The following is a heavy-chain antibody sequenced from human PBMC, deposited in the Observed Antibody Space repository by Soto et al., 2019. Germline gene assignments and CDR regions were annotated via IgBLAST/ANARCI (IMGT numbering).Heavy chain of an antibody. Sequence: QVQLVESGGGVVQPGRSLRLSCAASGFTFSSYAMHWVRQAPGKGLEWGAVISYDGSNKYYADSVKGRFTISRDNSKNTLYLQMNSLRAEDTAVYYCARARIVGDWGYFDYWGQGTLVTVSS. V-gene: IGHV3-30-3*01. D-gene: IGHD1-26*01. CDR1: GFTFSSYA. J-gene: IGHJ4*02. CDR3: ARARIVGDWGYFDY. CDR2: ISYDGSNK.